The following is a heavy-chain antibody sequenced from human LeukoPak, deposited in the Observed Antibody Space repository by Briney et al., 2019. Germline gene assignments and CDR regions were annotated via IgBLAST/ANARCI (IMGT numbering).Heavy chain of an antibody. CDR3: ARHISPGFCGGGCHSLGYYFDY. CDR2: IYPGDSNT. V-gene: IGHV5-51*01. J-gene: IGHJ4*02. CDR1: GYSFTNYW. D-gene: IGHD2-21*02. Sequence: GESLKISCKGSGYSFTNYWIGWVRQMPGKGLEWMGFIYPGDSNTIYSPSFQGQVTISADKSINTAYLQWSSLKASDTAMYYCARHISPGFCGGGCHSLGYYFDYWGQGTLLTLSS.